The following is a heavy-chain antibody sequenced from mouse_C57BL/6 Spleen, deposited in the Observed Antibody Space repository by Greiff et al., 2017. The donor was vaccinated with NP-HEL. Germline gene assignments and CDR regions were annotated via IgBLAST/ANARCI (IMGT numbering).Heavy chain of an antibody. V-gene: IGHV1-66*01. J-gene: IGHJ4*01. CDR1: GYSFTSYY. CDR2: IYPGSGNT. CDR3: VNYYGSSYGAMDY. D-gene: IGHD1-1*01. Sequence: QVQLQQSGPELVKPGASVKISCKASGYSFTSYYIHWVKQRPGQGLEWIGWIYPGSGNTKYNEKFKGKATLTADTSSSTTYMQLSSLTSEDSAVYYCVNYYGSSYGAMDYWGQGTSVTVSS.